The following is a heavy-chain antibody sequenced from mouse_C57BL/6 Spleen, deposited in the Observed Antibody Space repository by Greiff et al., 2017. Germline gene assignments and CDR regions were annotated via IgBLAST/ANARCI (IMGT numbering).Heavy chain of an antibody. J-gene: IGHJ4*01. CDR2: IYPGDGDT. D-gene: IGHD4-1*01. Sequence: QVQLQQSGPELVKPGASVKISCKASGYAFRSSWLNWVKQRPGKGLEWTGRIYPGDGDTNYNGKFKGKATLTADKSSSTAYMQLSSLTSEDSAVYFCARTGYYAMDYWGQGTSVTVSS. CDR3: ARTGYYAMDY. CDR1: GYAFRSSW. V-gene: IGHV1-82*01.